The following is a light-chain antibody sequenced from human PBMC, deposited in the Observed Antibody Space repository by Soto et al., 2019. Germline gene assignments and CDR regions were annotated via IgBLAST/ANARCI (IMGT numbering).Light chain of an antibody. CDR3: QKYNSYSRK. CDR1: QSISSY. Sequence: DIQITHSPSSLSASVGDSVTITFLASQSISSYLNWFQQKPGKAPKLLIYAASSLRSGVPSRFSGSGSGTDFTLTIGSLQPGDFATYYCQKYNSYSRKFGQGTKVDIK. V-gene: IGKV1-39*01. CDR2: AAS. J-gene: IGKJ1*01.